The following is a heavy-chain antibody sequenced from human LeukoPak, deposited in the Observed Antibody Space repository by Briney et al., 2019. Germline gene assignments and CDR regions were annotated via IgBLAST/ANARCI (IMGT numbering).Heavy chain of an antibody. D-gene: IGHD6-13*01. V-gene: IGHV3-30*02. CDR3: AKESIAAADIFDS. J-gene: IGHJ4*02. CDR2: IRYDGSNN. Sequence: GGSLRLSCAVSGFTFSSYDMHWVRQAPGKGLEWVAFIRYDGSNNYYADSVKGRFTISRDNSANTPYLQMNSRRPEDTAAYYCAKESIAAADIFDSWGQGTLVTVSS. CDR1: GFTFSSYD.